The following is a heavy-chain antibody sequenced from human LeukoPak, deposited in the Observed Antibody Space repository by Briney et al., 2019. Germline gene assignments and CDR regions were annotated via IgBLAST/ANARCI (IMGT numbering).Heavy chain of an antibody. CDR1: GGSISNSNW. J-gene: IGHJ4*02. V-gene: IGHV4-4*02. Sequence: SETLSLTCAISGGSISNSNWWTWVRQPPGKGLEWVGEIYLRGNTNYNPSLESRVTISLDRSKNQFSLKLSSVSAADTAVYYCASVLTAYYFDYWGQGTLVTVSS. CDR2: IYLRGNT. D-gene: IGHD3-9*01. CDR3: ASVLTAYYFDY.